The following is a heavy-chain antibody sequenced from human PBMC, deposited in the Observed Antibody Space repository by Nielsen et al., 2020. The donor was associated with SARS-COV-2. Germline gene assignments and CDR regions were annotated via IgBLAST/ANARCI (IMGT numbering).Heavy chain of an antibody. V-gene: IGHV3-9*01. CDR3: ASLAGVGEESYFDS. Sequence: GGSLRLSCAASGFTFDDYAMHWVRQAPGKGLEWVSGISWNSGSIGYADSVKGRFTISRDNAKNSLYLQMNSLRVEDTALYYCASLAGVGEESYFDSWGQGTLVTVSS. CDR2: ISWNSGSI. CDR1: GFTFDDYA. J-gene: IGHJ4*02. D-gene: IGHD3-10*01.